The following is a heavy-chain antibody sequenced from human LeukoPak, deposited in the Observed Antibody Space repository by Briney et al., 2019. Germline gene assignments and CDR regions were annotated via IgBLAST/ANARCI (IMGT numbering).Heavy chain of an antibody. Sequence: PRASVKVSCKASGYTFSGYYMQWVRQAPGQGLEWMGWIYPDSGGTNYAQKFQGRVTMTRDTFITTAYMELSRLTSDDTAVYYCASVSRELRPYYYYYMDVWGKGTTVTVSS. V-gene: IGHV1-2*02. CDR3: ASVSRELRPYYYYYMDV. D-gene: IGHD3-3*01. J-gene: IGHJ6*03. CDR1: GYTFSGYY. CDR2: IYPDSGGT.